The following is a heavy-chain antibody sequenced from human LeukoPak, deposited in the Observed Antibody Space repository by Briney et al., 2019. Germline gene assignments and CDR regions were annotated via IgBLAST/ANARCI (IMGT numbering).Heavy chain of an antibody. CDR2: IYTSGST. CDR3: AREGRVATIAPYYYYYMDV. CDR1: GGSISSYY. Sequence: SETLSLTCTVSGGSISSYYWSWIRQPAGKGLEWIGRIYTSGSTNYNPSLKSRVTISVDKSKNQFSLKLSSVTAADTAVYYCAREGRVATIAPYYYYYMDVWGKGTTVTVSS. V-gene: IGHV4-4*07. D-gene: IGHD5-12*01. J-gene: IGHJ6*03.